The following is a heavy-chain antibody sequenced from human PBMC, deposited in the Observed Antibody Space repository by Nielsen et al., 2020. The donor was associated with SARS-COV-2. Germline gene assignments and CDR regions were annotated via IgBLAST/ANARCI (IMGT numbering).Heavy chain of an antibody. Sequence: ASVKVSCKASGYTFTAYAIHWVRQDPGQRLEWMGWINSDSGNTKYSQKFRGRVTITRDTSASTAYMELSGLSSEDTAVYYCARAVGDDYVWGSYHPPRVDRWGQGTLVTVSS. D-gene: IGHD3-16*02. CDR1: GYTFTAYA. V-gene: IGHV1-3*04. CDR2: INSDSGNT. J-gene: IGHJ5*02. CDR3: ARAVGDDYVWGSYHPPRVDR.